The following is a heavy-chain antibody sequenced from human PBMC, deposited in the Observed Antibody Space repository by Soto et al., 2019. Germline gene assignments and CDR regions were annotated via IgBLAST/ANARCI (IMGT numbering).Heavy chain of an antibody. D-gene: IGHD2-8*02. CDR2: ISPYSGRT. CDR1: GYSFSNYG. CDR3: GRCRTDSYAMDV. J-gene: IGHJ6*02. Sequence: ASVKVSCKASGYSFSNYGIAWVRQATGQGPEWMGWISPYSGRTNYAQNVKGRVVMTTDISTNTVYLELRSLRSDDTAIYYCGRCRTDSYAMDVWGQGTTVTVSS. V-gene: IGHV1-18*01.